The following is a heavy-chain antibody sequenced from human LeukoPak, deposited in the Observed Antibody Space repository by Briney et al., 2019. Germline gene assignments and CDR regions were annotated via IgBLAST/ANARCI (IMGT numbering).Heavy chain of an antibody. Sequence: SETLSLTCTVSGGSISSSSYYWGWIRQPPGKGLEWIGSIYYSGSTYYNPSLKSRVTISVDTSKNQFSLKLSSVTAADTAVYYCARLPSKAGNFDYWGQGTLVTVSS. V-gene: IGHV4-39*01. CDR2: IYYSGST. CDR1: GGSISSSSYY. CDR3: ARLPSKAGNFDY. J-gene: IGHJ4*02.